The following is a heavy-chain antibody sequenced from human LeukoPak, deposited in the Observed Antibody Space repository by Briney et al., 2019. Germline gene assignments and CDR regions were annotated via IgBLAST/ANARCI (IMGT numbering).Heavy chain of an antibody. V-gene: IGHV1-2*02. CDR3: ARGGTLYYYYYMDV. D-gene: IGHD2-15*01. J-gene: IGHJ6*03. Sequence: ASVKVSCKASGYTLTADYMHWVRQAPGQGPEWMGWVNPNTGGTNYAQKFQGRVTMTWDTSISTAYMELSRLRSDDTAVYYCARGGTLYYYYYMDVWGKGTTVTVSS. CDR2: VNPNTGGT. CDR1: GYTLTADY.